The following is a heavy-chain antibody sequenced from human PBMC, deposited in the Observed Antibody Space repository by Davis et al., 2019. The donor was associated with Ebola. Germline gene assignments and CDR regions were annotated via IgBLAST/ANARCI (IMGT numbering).Heavy chain of an antibody. J-gene: IGHJ6*03. CDR3: ARCYYYYYYMDV. CDR2: ISSSGSTI. CDR1: GFTFSDYY. Sequence: GESLKISCAASGFTFSDYYMSWIRQAPGKGLEWVSYISSSGSTIYYADSVKGRFTISRDNAKNSLYLQMNSLRAEDTAVYYCARCYYYYYYMDVWGKGTTVTVSS. V-gene: IGHV3-11*04.